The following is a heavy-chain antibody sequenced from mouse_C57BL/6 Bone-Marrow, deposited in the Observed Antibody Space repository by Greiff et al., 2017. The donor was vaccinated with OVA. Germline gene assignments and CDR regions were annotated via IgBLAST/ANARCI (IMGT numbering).Heavy chain of an antibody. CDR2: ISNGGGST. V-gene: IGHV5-12*01. CDR1: GFTFSDYY. J-gene: IGHJ4*01. Sequence: DVQLVESGGGLVQPGGSLKLSCAASGFTFSDYYMYWVRQTPEKRLEWVAYISNGGGSTYYPDTVKGRFTISRDNAKNTLYLQMSRLKSEDTAMYYCARLSNYFAMDYWGQGTSVTVSS. CDR3: ARLSNYFAMDY.